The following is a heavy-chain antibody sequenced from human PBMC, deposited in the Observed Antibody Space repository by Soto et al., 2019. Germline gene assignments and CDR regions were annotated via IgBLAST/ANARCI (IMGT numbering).Heavy chain of an antibody. V-gene: IGHV3-15*07. J-gene: IGHJ4*02. D-gene: IGHD2-15*01. Sequence: PGGSLRLSCAASGFTFSKAWMNWVRKAPGKGLEWVGRIKVGGRADYAAPVKGRFTISRDDSKNTLYLQMNSVETEDTAVYYCTTDAMVAAIEGFGYWGQGTLVTVSS. CDR1: GFTFSKAW. CDR2: IKVGGRA. CDR3: TTDAMVAAIEGFGY.